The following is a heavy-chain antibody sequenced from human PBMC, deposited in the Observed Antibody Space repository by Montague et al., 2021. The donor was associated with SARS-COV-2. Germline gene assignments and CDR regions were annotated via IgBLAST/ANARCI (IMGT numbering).Heavy chain of an antibody. V-gene: IGHV3-30*18. CDR3: AKDGSHTGYYYGMMV. CDR2: ISYDGGGV. Sequence: SLRLSCAASGFFFNMYAMHWVRQAPGRGLEWVAVISYDGGGVYYGDSVRGRFTISRDNSKDTVFLQMNSLRPDDTAVYYCAKDGSHTGYYYGMMVWGQGTTVSVSS. CDR1: GFFFNMYA. J-gene: IGHJ6*02.